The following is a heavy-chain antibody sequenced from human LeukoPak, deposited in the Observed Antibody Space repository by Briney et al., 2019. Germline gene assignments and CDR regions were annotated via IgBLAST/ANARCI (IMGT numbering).Heavy chain of an antibody. Sequence: PGESLKISCKGSGYSFASYWISWVRQMPRKGLEWMGRIDPSDSCTNYSPSFQGHVTISADKSISTAYLQWSSLKASDTAMYYCARGGHEYSSSSPFDYWGQGTLVTVSS. J-gene: IGHJ4*02. V-gene: IGHV5-10-1*01. CDR1: GYSFASYW. CDR2: IDPSDSCT. CDR3: ARGGHEYSSSSPFDY. D-gene: IGHD6-6*01.